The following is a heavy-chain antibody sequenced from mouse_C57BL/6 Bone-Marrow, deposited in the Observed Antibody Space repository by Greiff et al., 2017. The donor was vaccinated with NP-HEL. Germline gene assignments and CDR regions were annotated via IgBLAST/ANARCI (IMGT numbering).Heavy chain of an antibody. J-gene: IGHJ4*01. Sequence: QVQLQQSGAELVRPGASVKLSCKASGYTFTDYYINWVKQRPGQGLEWIARIYPGSGNTYYNEKFKGKATLTAEKSSSTAYMQLSSLTSVDSAVYFCARWSLLLMDYWGQGTSVTVSS. CDR1: GYTFTDYY. D-gene: IGHD6-1*01. CDR2: IYPGSGNT. CDR3: ARWSLLLMDY. V-gene: IGHV1-76*01.